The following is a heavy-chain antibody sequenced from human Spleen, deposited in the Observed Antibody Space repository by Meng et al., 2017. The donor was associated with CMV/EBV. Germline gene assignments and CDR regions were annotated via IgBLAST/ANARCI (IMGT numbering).Heavy chain of an antibody. J-gene: IGHJ4*02. V-gene: IGHV1-2*02. D-gene: IGHD5/OR15-5a*01. CDR1: GYTFNTFD. Sequence: ASVKVSCKASGYTFNTFDINWVRQATGQGLEWMGWINPDTGDTEYAQNFQGRVTMTRGTSISTVYMELSRLRSDDTAVYYCSYSVGLGYFDYWGQGSLVTVSS. CDR2: INPDTGDT. CDR3: SYSVGLGYFDY.